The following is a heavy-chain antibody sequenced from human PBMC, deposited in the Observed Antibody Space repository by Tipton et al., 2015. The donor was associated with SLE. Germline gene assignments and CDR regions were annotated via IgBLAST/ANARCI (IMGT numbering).Heavy chain of an antibody. J-gene: IGHJ2*01. CDR3: ARGSDGEYVRYFDV. D-gene: IGHD4-17*01. V-gene: IGHV4-4*07. CDR2: IYTGGNT. Sequence: TLSLTCTVSGGVISEYYWGWIRQPAGKGLEWIGRIYTGGNTEYNPSLESRVTMSIDASQNRVSLRLKSVSAADTAVYYCARGSDGEYVRYFDVWGPGTLVTVSS. CDR1: GGVISEYY.